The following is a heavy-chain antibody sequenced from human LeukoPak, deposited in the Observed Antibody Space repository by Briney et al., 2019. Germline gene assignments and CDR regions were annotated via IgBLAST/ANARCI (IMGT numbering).Heavy chain of an antibody. D-gene: IGHD6-6*01. CDR2: IYYSGST. CDR1: GGSISGYH. J-gene: IGHJ4*02. Sequence: PSETLSLTCNVSGGSISGYHWSWIRQPPGKGLEWIGSIYYSGSTYYNPSLKSRVTISVDTSKNQFSLKLSSVTAADTAVYYCARHRGSSSLFDYWGQGTLVTVSS. CDR3: ARHRGSSSLFDY. V-gene: IGHV4-59*05.